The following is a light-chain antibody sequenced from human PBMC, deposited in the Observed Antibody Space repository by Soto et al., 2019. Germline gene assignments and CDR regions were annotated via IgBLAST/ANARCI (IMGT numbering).Light chain of an antibody. CDR1: QRVSPN. V-gene: IGKV3-15*01. CDR2: GAS. CDR3: QQYYTWPS. J-gene: IGKJ5*01. Sequence: EILMTQSPATLSVSPGEGATLSCRASQRVSPNVAWYQQRPGQAPRLLIYGASTRATGIPGRFSGSGSGTEFTLTISSLESEDFAIYYCQQYYTWPSFGQGTRLENK.